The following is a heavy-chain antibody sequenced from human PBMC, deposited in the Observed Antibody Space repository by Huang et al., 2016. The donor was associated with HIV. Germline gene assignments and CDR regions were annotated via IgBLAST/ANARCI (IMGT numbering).Heavy chain of an antibody. CDR2: VSASGNRT. CDR3: TTLSYYHSGY. J-gene: IGHJ4*02. V-gene: IGHV3-23*01. CDR1: GLSFDTYA. Sequence: EVQLSQSGGGFVQPGESLRLSCTASGLSFDTYAMNWVRQAPGKGLEWVSSVSASGNRTVYADSVKDRFTISRDNSNNTLYMQMRSVAVDDTATYYCTTLSYYHSGYWGQGALVTVSS. D-gene: IGHD3-16*01.